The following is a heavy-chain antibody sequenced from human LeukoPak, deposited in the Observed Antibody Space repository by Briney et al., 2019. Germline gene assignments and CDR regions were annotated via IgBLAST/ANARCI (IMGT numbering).Heavy chain of an antibody. CDR3: ARDDYSSTTCYAY. CDR1: GFTFSYYG. D-gene: IGHD2-2*01. V-gene: IGHV3-33*01. J-gene: IGHJ4*02. Sequence: PGGSLRLSCAASGFTFSYYGMHWVRQAPGKGLEWVAGIRYDGSNQYYADSVKGRFTISRDNPRNTLYLQMNSLRAEDTAVYYCARDDYSSTTCYAYWGQGTLVTVSS. CDR2: IRYDGSNQ.